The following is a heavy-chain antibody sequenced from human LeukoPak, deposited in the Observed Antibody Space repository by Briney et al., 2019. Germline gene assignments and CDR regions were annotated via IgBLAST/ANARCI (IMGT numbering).Heavy chain of an antibody. V-gene: IGHV3-48*01. J-gene: IGHJ4*02. Sequence: GGSLRLSCAASGFTFSGYSMNWVRQAPGKGLEWVSYISSSSSTIYYVDSVKGRFTISRDNAKNSLYLQMNSLRAEDTAVYYCASLYGEILDYWGQGTLVTVSS. CDR1: GFTFSGYS. CDR2: ISSSSSTI. D-gene: IGHD4-17*01. CDR3: ASLYGEILDY.